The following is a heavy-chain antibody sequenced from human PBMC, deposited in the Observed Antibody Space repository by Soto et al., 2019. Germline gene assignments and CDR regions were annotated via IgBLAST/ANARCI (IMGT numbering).Heavy chain of an antibody. D-gene: IGHD3-22*01. J-gene: IGHJ5*02. CDR2: INAGNGNT. CDR1: GYTFTSYA. V-gene: IGHV1-3*01. CDR3: ARYATITMIVVAQGGWFDP. Sequence: ASLKVSCKASGYTFTSYAMHWVRQAPGQRLEWMGWINAGNGNTKYSQKFQGRVTITRDTSASTAYMELSSLRSEDTAVYYCARYATITMIVVAQGGWFDPWGQGTLVTVSS.